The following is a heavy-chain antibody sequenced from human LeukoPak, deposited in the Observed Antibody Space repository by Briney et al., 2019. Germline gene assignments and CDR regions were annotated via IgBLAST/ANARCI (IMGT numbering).Heavy chain of an antibody. V-gene: IGHV3-23*01. D-gene: IGHD6-6*01. CDR3: AISGGIAARVPY. CDR2: ISDSGGTT. CDR1: GFTFSSYA. J-gene: IGHJ4*02. Sequence: GGSLRLSCAASGFTFSSYAMSWVRQAPGKGLEWVSVISDSGGTTSYADSVKGRFTISRDNSENTLYLQMNSLRDEDTAVYYCAISGGIAARVPYWGQGTLVTVSS.